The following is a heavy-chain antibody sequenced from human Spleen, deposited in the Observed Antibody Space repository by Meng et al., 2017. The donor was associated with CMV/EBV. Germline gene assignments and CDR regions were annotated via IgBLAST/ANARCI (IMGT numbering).Heavy chain of an antibody. D-gene: IGHD6-19*01. CDR1: GFTFRKYT. CDR3: AGDALSSGGDY. CDR2: VSSSGSSM. J-gene: IGHJ4*02. Sequence: GGSLRLSCAASGFTFRKYTMNWIRWAQGKGLEWVSSVSSSGSSMEYADSVRGRFTISRDNARNSVYLVMNSLRVEDTAVYYCAGDALSSGGDYWGQGALVTVSS. V-gene: IGHV3-21*01.